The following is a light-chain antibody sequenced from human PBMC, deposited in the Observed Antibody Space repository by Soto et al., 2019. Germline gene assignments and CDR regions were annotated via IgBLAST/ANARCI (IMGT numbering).Light chain of an antibody. CDR3: QQYIYYPT. V-gene: IGKV1-5*01. CDR2: DVS. Sequence: DIQMTQSPSTLSSSIGDRVTITCRARHSLNGRLAWYRQRPGHAPDLLIYDVSTLETAVPSRFSGTGSQTEFTLTISGLQPDDFATYYCQQYIYYPTFGPGTTVEIK. CDR1: HSLNGR. J-gene: IGKJ1*01.